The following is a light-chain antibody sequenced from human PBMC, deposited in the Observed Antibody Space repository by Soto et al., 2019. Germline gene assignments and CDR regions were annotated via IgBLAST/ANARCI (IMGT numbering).Light chain of an antibody. CDR2: VAS. J-gene: IGKJ5*01. CDR3: QQYGSSPIP. V-gene: IGKV3-20*01. CDR1: QSVSSSY. Sequence: EILLTQSPDTLSLSPGERATLSCRASQSVSSSYLAWYQQKPGQAPRLRIYVASIRATGIPDRFSGSGSGTDFTLTISSLEPEDFAVYYCQQYGSSPIPFGQGTRLEI.